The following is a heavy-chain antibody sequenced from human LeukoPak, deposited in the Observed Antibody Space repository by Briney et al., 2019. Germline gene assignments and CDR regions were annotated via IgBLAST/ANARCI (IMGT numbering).Heavy chain of an antibody. Sequence: SETLSLTCTVSGGSISSYYWSWIRQPAGKGLEWIGRIYTSGSTNYNPSLKSRVTMSVDTSKNQFSLKLSSVTAADTAVYYCARGSSSRYHNWFDPWGQGTLVTVSS. CDR1: GGSISSYY. CDR3: ARGSSSRYHNWFDP. J-gene: IGHJ5*02. V-gene: IGHV4-4*07. D-gene: IGHD1-14*01. CDR2: IYTSGST.